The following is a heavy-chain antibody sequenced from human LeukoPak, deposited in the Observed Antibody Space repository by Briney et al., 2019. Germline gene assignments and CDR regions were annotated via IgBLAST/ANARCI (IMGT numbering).Heavy chain of an antibody. D-gene: IGHD6-6*01. J-gene: IGHJ6*03. Sequence: GASVKVSCKASGGTFSSYAISWVRQAPGQGLEWMGGIIPIFGTANYAQKFQGRVTITTDESTSTAYMELSSLRSEDTAVYYCARVPGPYSSSSEYYYCYMDVWGKGTTVTVSS. V-gene: IGHV1-69*05. CDR3: ARVPGPYSSSSEYYYCYMDV. CDR1: GGTFSSYA. CDR2: IIPIFGTA.